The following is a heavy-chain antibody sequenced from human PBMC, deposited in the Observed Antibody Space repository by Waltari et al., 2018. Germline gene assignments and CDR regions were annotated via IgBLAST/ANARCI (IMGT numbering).Heavy chain of an antibody. CDR2: IKQDGSEK. D-gene: IGHD3-3*01. Sequence: EVQLVESGGGLVQPGGSLRLSCAASGFTFSSYWMSWVRQAPGKGLEWVANIKQDGSEKYYCDSVKGPFTISRDNAKNSLYLQMNSLRAEDTAVYYCARATYYDFWSGYLASYYYYMDVWGKGTTVTVSS. J-gene: IGHJ6*03. CDR1: GFTFSSYW. CDR3: ARATYYDFWSGYLASYYYYMDV. V-gene: IGHV3-7*01.